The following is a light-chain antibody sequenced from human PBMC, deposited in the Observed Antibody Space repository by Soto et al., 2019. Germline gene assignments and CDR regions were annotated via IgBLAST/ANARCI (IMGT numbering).Light chain of an antibody. CDR2: RSG. CDR1: SSTFANNY. V-gene: IGLV1-47*01. J-gene: IGLJ2*01. Sequence: QSALTQPPSVSGTPGQRVSISCSGDSSTFANNYVHWYQQVPGAAPKLLIYRSGQRPSGVPERFSGSKSGTSASLTISGLRPEDEAQYYCAAYTGNWNGPVFGGGTKLTVL. CDR3: AAYTGNWNGPV.